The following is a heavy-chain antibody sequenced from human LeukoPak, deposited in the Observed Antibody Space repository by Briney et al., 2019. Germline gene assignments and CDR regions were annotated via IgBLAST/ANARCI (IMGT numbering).Heavy chain of an antibody. V-gene: IGHV4-59*01. Sequence: SETLSLTCTVSGGSISSYYWSWIRQPPGKGLEWIGYIYYSGSTNYNPSLKSRVTISVDTSKNQFSLKLSSVTAADTAVYYCAAYDYVWGSYRSVDYWGQGTLVTVSS. CDR2: IYYSGST. CDR3: AAYDYVWGSYRSVDY. D-gene: IGHD3-16*02. J-gene: IGHJ4*02. CDR1: GGSISSYY.